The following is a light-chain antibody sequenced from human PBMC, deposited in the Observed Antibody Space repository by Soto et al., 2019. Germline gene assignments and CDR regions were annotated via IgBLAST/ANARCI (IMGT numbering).Light chain of an antibody. Sequence: DIQMTQSPSSLSASVGDRVTITCRASQSISNWLAWYQQKPGKAPKLLIYDASTLESGVPSRFSGGGFGTEFSLTISSLQPEDSATYFCLQHNSFPRTFGQGTKVDIK. J-gene: IGKJ1*01. V-gene: IGKV1-5*01. CDR2: DAS. CDR1: QSISNW. CDR3: LQHNSFPRT.